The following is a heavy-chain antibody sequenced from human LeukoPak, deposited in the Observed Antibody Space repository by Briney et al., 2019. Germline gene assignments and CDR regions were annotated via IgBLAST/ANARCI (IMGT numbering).Heavy chain of an antibody. V-gene: IGHV1-2*02. J-gene: IGHJ4*02. CDR1: GYTFTGYY. CDR2: INPNSGGT. CDR3: ARYGVPDWTYLDY. Sequence: ASVKLSCEASGYTFTGYYMQWVRQAPGQGLEWMGWINPNSGGTDSAQKFKGRFTLTRDTSINTSYMELTRLKSDDTAVYYCARYGVPDWTYLDYWGQGTLATV. D-gene: IGHD3-9*01.